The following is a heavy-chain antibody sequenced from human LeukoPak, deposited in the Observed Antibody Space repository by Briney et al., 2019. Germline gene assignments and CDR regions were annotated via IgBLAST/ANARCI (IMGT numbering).Heavy chain of an antibody. J-gene: IGHJ4*02. CDR2: IYSGGNT. Sequence: GGSLRLSCTVSGFTVSSNFWSWVRQAPGKGLEWVSFIYSGGNTHYSDSVKGRFTISRDNAKNSLYRQMNSLRAEDTALYYCARDGGGSGIGHGLFDHWGQGTLVTVSS. CDR1: GFTVSSNF. V-gene: IGHV3-53*01. CDR3: ARDGGGSGIGHGLFDH. D-gene: IGHD3-10*01.